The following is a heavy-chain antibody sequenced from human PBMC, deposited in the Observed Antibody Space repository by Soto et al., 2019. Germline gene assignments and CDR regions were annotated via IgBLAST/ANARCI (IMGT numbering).Heavy chain of an antibody. D-gene: IGHD5-18*01. CDR1: GFTFRDYG. CDR3: ARDYVDTAH. Sequence: PGGSLRLSCAASGFTFRDYGVKWVRQAPGKGLEWVSSISSSSTYIFYADSVKGRFTISRDNSKNTLYLQMNSLRAEDTAVYYCARDYVDTAHWGQGTLVTVSS. V-gene: IGHV3-21*01. J-gene: IGHJ4*02. CDR2: ISSSSTYI.